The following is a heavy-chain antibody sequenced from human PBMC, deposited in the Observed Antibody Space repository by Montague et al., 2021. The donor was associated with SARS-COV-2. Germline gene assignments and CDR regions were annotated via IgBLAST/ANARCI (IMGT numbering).Heavy chain of an antibody. V-gene: IGHV3-53*01. CDR2: IYSGGST. Sequence: SLRLSCAASGFTVSSNYMSRVRQAPGKGLEWVSVIYSGGSTYYADSVKGRFTISRDNSKNTLYLQMNSLRAEDTAVYYCARDSMAYGMDVWGQGTTVTVSS. D-gene: IGHD5-24*01. J-gene: IGHJ6*02. CDR1: GFTVSSNY. CDR3: ARDSMAYGMDV.